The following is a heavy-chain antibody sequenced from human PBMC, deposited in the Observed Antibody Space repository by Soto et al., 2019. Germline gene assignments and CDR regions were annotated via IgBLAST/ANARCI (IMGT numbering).Heavy chain of an antibody. J-gene: IGHJ4*01. CDR3: ARGSGYYWRIDY. V-gene: IGHV1-69*13. CDR2: IIPIFGTA. D-gene: IGHD3-22*01. Sequence: SVKVSCKASGGTFSSYAISWVRQAPGQRLEWMGGIIPIFGTANYAQKSQGRVTITADASTSTAYMELSSLRSEDTAVYDGARGSGYYWRIDYWGQGTLVTVSS. CDR1: GGTFSSYA.